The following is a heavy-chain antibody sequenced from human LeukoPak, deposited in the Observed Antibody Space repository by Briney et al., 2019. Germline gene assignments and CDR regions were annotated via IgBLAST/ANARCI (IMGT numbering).Heavy chain of an antibody. Sequence: GGSLRLSCAASGFTFSSYVIHWVRQAPGKGLEWVAVISYDGSNKYYADSVKGRFTISRDNSKNTLYLQMNSLRAEDTAVYYCARDRLYGGYVGDYWGQGTLVTVSS. CDR2: ISYDGSNK. D-gene: IGHD5-12*01. V-gene: IGHV3-30-3*01. CDR1: GFTFSSYV. CDR3: ARDRLYGGYVGDY. J-gene: IGHJ4*02.